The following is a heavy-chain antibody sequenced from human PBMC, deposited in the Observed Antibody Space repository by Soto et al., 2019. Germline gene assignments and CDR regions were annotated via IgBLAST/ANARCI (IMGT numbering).Heavy chain of an antibody. D-gene: IGHD3-22*01. J-gene: IGHJ4*02. CDR1: GFSLSTSGVG. CDR3: AHSKLPDYYDSSGYYGQFDY. V-gene: IGHV2-5*02. Sequence: QITLKESGPTLVKPTQPLTLTCTFSGFSLSTSGVGVGWIRQPPGKALEWLALIYWDDDKRYSPSLKSRLTTTKDTSKNQVVLTMTNMDPVDTATYYCAHSKLPDYYDSSGYYGQFDYWGQGTLVTVSS. CDR2: IYWDDDK.